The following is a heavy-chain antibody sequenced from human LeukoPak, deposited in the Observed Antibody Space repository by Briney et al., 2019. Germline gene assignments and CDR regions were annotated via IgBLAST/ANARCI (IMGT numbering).Heavy chain of an antibody. Sequence: GGSLRLSCVVSGISLSNYAMTWVRQAPGKGLEWVSYISERGGSTTYADSVKGRFTISRDTSLNTLYLQMNNLRAEDTAVYFCAKRGVVIRGLLVIGYHQEAYHYDFWGQGVMVTVSS. J-gene: IGHJ4*02. CDR1: GISLSNYA. V-gene: IGHV3-23*01. CDR3: AKRGVVIRGLLVIGYHQEAYHYDF. CDR2: ISERGGST. D-gene: IGHD3-10*01.